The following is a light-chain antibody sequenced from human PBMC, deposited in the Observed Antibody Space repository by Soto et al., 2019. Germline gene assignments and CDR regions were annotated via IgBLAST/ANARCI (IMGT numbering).Light chain of an antibody. CDR1: QYINTR. Sequence: EIVLTQSPATLSSFPVGRVNLSCRASQYINTRLAWYQHRPGQAPRLLIYQTSIRAAGIPARFSASGTGTDFTLTISDVQPEDFAVYYCHQRQSWPRTFGQGTKVDIK. V-gene: IGKV3-11*01. J-gene: IGKJ1*01. CDR3: HQRQSWPRT. CDR2: QTS.